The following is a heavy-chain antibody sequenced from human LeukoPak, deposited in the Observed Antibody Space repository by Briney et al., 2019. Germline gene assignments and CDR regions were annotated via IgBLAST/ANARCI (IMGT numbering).Heavy chain of an antibody. Sequence: SEALSLTCAVYGGSFSGYYWSWIRQPPGKGLEWIGEINHSGSTNYNPSLKSRVTMSVDTSKNQFSLKLSSVTAADTAVYFCARQLRGEAVAGHLQPFDYWGQGTLVTVSS. CDR1: GGSFSGYY. V-gene: IGHV4-34*01. J-gene: IGHJ4*02. D-gene: IGHD6-19*01. CDR3: ARQLRGEAVAGHLQPFDY. CDR2: INHSGST.